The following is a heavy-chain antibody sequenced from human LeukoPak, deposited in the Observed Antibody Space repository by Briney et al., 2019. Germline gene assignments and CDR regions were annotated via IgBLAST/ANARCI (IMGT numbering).Heavy chain of an antibody. V-gene: IGHV4-59*08. J-gene: IGHJ5*02. CDR1: GGSISSYY. CDR3: ARHVGYGNNWFDP. Sequence: PSETLSLTCTVSGGSISSYYWSWIRQPPGKGLEWIGYIYYSGSTNYNPSLKSRVTISVDTSKNQFSLKLSSVTAADTAMYYCARHVGYGNNWFDPWGQGTLVTVSS. D-gene: IGHD3-22*01. CDR2: IYYSGST.